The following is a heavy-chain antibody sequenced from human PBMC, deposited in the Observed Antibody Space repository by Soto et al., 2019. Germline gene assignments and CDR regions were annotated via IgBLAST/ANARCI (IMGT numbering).Heavy chain of an antibody. V-gene: IGHV3-30-3*01. CDR1: GFTFSSYG. CDR2: ISYDGSNK. D-gene: IGHD2-2*02. CDR3: ARVYGCSSTSCYTTPWFDP. Sequence: GGSLRLSCAASGFTFSSYGMHWVRQAPGKGLEWVAVISYDGSNKYYADSVKGRFTISRDNSKNTLYLQMNSLRAEDTAVYYCARVYGCSSTSCYTTPWFDPWGQGTLVTVSS. J-gene: IGHJ5*02.